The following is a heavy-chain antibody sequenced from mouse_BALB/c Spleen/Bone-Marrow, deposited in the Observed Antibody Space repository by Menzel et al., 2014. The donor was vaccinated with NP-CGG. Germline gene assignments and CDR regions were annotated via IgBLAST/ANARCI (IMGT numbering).Heavy chain of an antibody. D-gene: IGHD2-3*01. CDR2: INPSNGRT. Sequence: QVQLKESGAELVKPGASVRLSCKASGYSFTTYWIHWVKQRPGQGLEWIGEINPSNGRTNYNEKFKSKATLTVDKSSSTAYRQLSSLTSEDSAVYYCARYDGPAWFAYWGQGTLVTVSA. CDR3: ARYDGPAWFAY. CDR1: GYSFTTYW. J-gene: IGHJ3*01. V-gene: IGHV1S81*02.